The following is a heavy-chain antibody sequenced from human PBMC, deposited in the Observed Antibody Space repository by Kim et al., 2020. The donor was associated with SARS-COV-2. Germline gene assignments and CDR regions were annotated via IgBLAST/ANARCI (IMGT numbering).Heavy chain of an antibody. CDR1: GYTFSDYH. J-gene: IGHJ4*02. V-gene: IGHV1-2*02. Sequence: ASVKVSCKASGYTFSDYHIHWVRQAPGQGPEWMAWINCKSGGTTYSQMFQGRVTVTRDTSISTAYMDLSGLMSDDTAVYYCATWIPVPAGRVPYWGQGTLVTVSS. D-gene: IGHD2-2*03. CDR3: ATWIPVPAGRVPY. CDR2: INCKSGGT.